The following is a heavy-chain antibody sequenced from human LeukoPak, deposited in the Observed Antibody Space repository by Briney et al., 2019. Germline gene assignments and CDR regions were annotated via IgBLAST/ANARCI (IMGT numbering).Heavy chain of an antibody. D-gene: IGHD4-11*01. J-gene: IGHJ2*01. Sequence: GSSVKVSCKASGGTFSSYAISWVRQAPGQGLEWMGRIIPIFGTANYAQKFQGRVTITTDESTGTAYMELSSLRSEDTAVYYCARASVTTSEAYWYFDLWGRGTLVTVSS. CDR1: GGTFSSYA. CDR2: IIPIFGTA. V-gene: IGHV1-69*05. CDR3: ARASVTTSEAYWYFDL.